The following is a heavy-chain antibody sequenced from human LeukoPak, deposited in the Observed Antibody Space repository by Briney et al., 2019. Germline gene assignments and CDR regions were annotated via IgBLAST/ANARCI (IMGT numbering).Heavy chain of an antibody. CDR1: AGFISSYY. CDR2: IYYSGST. D-gene: IGHD5/OR15-5a*01. V-gene: IGHV4-59*01. CDR3: ARGLEVSGRSSLDF. Sequence: PSETLSLTCSVSAGFISSYYWSWIRQPPGKGLEWIGYIYYSGSTHYNPSLKSRVTITVDTSKNQFSLKLSSVTAADTAVYFCARGLEVSGRSSLDFWGQGTLVTVSS. J-gene: IGHJ4*02.